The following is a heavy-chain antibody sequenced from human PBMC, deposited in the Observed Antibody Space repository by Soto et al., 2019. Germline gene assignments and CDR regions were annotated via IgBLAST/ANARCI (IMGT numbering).Heavy chain of an antibody. D-gene: IGHD5-18*01. CDR1: GFAFSSYG. Sequence: QAQLVESGGGVVQPGRSLRLSCAASGFAFSSYGMHWVRQAPGTGLEWVAVISYDGSLQHYADSVKGRFTISRDNSKNSVLLQICSLRAGDTAVYYCVSDRGYGHASVPYSWGQGRMVSVSS. V-gene: IGHV3-30*13. CDR2: ISYDGSLQ. CDR3: VSDRGYGHASVPYS. J-gene: IGHJ4*02.